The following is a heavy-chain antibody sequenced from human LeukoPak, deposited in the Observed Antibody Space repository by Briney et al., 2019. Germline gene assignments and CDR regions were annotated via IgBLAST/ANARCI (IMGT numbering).Heavy chain of an antibody. CDR2: IIPILGIA. CDR3: ARSLGYGAFDI. CDR1: GGTFSSYA. D-gene: IGHD5-12*01. J-gene: IGHJ3*02. V-gene: IGHV1-69*04. Sequence: GSPVKVSCKASGGTFSSYAISWVRQAPGQGLEWMGRIIPILGIANYAQKFQGRVTITADKSTSTAYMELSSLRSEDTAVYYCARSLGYGAFDIWGQGTMVTVSS.